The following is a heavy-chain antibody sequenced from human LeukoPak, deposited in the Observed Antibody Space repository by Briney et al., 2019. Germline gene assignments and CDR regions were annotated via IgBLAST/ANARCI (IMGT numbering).Heavy chain of an antibody. Sequence: PSQTLSLTCTVSGGSISSGGYYWSWIRQPPGKGLEWIGYIYNSGSTNYNPSLKSRVTISVDTSKNQFSLKLSSVTAADTAVYYCAREQSDYYGMDVWGQGTTVTVSS. J-gene: IGHJ6*02. CDR1: GGSISSGGYY. D-gene: IGHD6-19*01. CDR3: AREQSDYYGMDV. V-gene: IGHV4-61*08. CDR2: IYNSGST.